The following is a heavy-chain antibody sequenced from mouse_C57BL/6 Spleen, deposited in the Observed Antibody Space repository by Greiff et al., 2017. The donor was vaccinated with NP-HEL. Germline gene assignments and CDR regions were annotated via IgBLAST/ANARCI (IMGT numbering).Heavy chain of an antibody. Sequence: QVQLKESGTELVKPGASVKLSCKASGYTFTSYWMHWVKPRPGQGLEWIGNINPSNGGTIYNEQFKSKATLTVEKSSSTAYMQLSSLTSEDSAVYYCARGGDYDVMDYWGQGTSVTVSS. J-gene: IGHJ4*01. CDR1: GYTFTSYW. CDR3: ARGGDYDVMDY. CDR2: INPSNGGT. V-gene: IGHV1-53*01.